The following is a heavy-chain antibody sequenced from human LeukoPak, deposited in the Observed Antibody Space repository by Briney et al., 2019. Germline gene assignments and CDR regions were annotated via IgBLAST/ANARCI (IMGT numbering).Heavy chain of an antibody. CDR3: ARMGGTYNEYYFDY. V-gene: IGHV4-4*07. J-gene: IGHJ4*02. CDR1: GGSISSYY. CDR2: IYTSGST. D-gene: IGHD3-16*01. Sequence: SETLSLTCTVSGGSISSYYWSWLRQPAGKRLEWIGRIYTSGSTNYNPSLKSRVTMSVDTSKNQFSLKLSSVTAADTAVYYCARMGGTYNEYYFDYGGKEPRVPFPS.